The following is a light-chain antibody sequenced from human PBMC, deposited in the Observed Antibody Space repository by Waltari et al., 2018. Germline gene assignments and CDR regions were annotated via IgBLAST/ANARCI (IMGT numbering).Light chain of an antibody. V-gene: IGKV1-12*01. J-gene: IGKJ4*01. CDR3: QQGYNTPLT. CDR2: AAS. Sequence: DIQMTQSPSSLSAFVGDKVTITCRASQGVSSWLAWYQQKPGKAPKLLIYAASSLLSGVPSRVSGSGSGTDYTLTISSLQPEDFATYYCQQGYNTPLTFGGGTKVEIK. CDR1: QGVSSW.